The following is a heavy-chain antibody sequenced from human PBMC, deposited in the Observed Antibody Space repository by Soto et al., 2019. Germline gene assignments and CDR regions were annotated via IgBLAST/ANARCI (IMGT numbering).Heavy chain of an antibody. CDR2: IYYSGST. V-gene: IGHV4-39*01. D-gene: IGHD2-2*01. CDR1: GGSISSSSYY. CDR3: ARIYCSSTSCSTHAFDI. J-gene: IGHJ3*02. Sequence: SETLSLTCTVSGGSISSSSYYWGWIRQPPGKGLEWIGSIYYSGSTYYNPSLKSRVTISVDTSKNQFSLKLSSVTAADTAVYYCARIYCSSTSCSTHAFDIWGQGTMVTVSS.